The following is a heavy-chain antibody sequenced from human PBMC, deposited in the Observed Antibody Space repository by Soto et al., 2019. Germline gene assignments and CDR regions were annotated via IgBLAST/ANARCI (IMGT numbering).Heavy chain of an antibody. V-gene: IGHV4-59*01. Sequence: QVQLQESGPGLVKPSETLSLTCTVSGGSISSYYWSWIRQPPGKGLEWIGYIYYSGSTNYNPSLRSRVTISVDTSKNQYSLKLSSVTAADTAVYYCARGGDISGCYGMDVWGQGTTVTVSS. D-gene: IGHD2-15*01. CDR2: IYYSGST. CDR1: GGSISSYY. CDR3: ARGGDISGCYGMDV. J-gene: IGHJ6*02.